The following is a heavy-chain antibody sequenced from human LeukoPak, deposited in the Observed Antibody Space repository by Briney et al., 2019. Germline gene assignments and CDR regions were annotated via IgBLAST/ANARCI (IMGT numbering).Heavy chain of an antibody. CDR2: ISYDGSNK. V-gene: IGHV3-30-3*01. CDR3: ARVSGYYLVR. CDR1: GFTFSSYA. J-gene: IGHJ4*02. Sequence: PGRSLRLSCAASGFTFSSYAMHWVRQAPGKGLEWVAVISYDGSNKYYADSVKGRFTISRDNSKNTLYLQMNSLRAEDTAVYYCARVSGYYLVRWGQGTLVTVSS. D-gene: IGHD3-3*01.